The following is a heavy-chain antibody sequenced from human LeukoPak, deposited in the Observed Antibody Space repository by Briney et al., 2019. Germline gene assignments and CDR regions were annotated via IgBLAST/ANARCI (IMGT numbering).Heavy chain of an antibody. CDR1: GYTFTSYG. D-gene: IGHD3-9*01. CDR3: AREPSYYDILTGYPTFDY. J-gene: IGHJ4*02. Sequence: ASVKVSCKASGYTFTSYGISWVRQAPGQGLEWMGWISAYNGNTNYAQKLQGRVTMTTDTSTSTAYMELRSLRSDDTAVYYCAREPSYYDILTGYPTFDYWGQGTLVTVSS. V-gene: IGHV1-18*01. CDR2: ISAYNGNT.